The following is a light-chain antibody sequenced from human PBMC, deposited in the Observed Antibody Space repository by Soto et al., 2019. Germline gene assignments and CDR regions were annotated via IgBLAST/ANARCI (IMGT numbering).Light chain of an antibody. CDR1: QSVSSSS. V-gene: IGKV3-20*01. J-gene: IGKJ2*01. CDR2: TAS. CDR3: QLYGTSPPYT. Sequence: EIVLTQSPGTLSLSPGERATLSCRASQSVSSSSLAWYQQRPGQAPRLLIFTASSRATGTPDRFSGSGSGTDFTLTISRREPEDFAVYYCQLYGTSPPYTFGPGTKLEIK.